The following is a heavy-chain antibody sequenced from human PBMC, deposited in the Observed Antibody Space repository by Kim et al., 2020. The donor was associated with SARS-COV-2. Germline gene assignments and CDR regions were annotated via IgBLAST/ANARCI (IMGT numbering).Heavy chain of an antibody. Sequence: GGSLRLSYAASGFTFSTYAMTWVRQAPGKGLEWVSAISGSGGSTYYADSVRGRFTISRDNSKSTLYLQMNSMRAEDTAVYYCAKSAWTNYYYYYGMDVWGQGTTVTVSS. CDR2: ISGSGGST. CDR3: AKSAWTNYYYYYGMDV. V-gene: IGHV3-23*01. J-gene: IGHJ6*02. CDR1: GFTFSTYA. D-gene: IGHD1-1*01.